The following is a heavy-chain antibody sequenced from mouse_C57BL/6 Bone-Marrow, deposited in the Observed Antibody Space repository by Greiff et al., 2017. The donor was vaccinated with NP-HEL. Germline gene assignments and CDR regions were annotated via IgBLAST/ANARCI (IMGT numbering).Heavy chain of an antibody. D-gene: IGHD2-5*01. CDR3: ARWAYYSNYFLFDY. J-gene: IGHJ2*01. CDR2: IDPSDSYT. Sequence: QVQLQQPGAELVRPGTSVKLSCKASGYTFTSYWMHWVKQRPGQGLEWIGVIDPSDSYTNYNQKFKGKATLTVDTSSSTAYMQLSSLTSEDSAVYYCARWAYYSNYFLFDYWGQGTTLTVSS. V-gene: IGHV1-59*01. CDR1: GYTFTSYW.